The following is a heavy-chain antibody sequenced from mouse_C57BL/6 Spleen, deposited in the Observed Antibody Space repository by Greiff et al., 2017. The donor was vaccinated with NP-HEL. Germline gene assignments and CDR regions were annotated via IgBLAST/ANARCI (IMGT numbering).Heavy chain of an antibody. J-gene: IGHJ2*01. Sequence: EVQLQQSGAELVRPGASVKLSCTASGFNIKDDYMHWVKQRPEQGLEWIGWIDPENGDTEYASKFQGKATITADTSSNTAYLQLSSLTSEDTAVYYCTTGGRGNYWGQGTTLTVSS. D-gene: IGHD3-3*01. V-gene: IGHV14-4*01. CDR3: TTGGRGNY. CDR2: IDPENGDT. CDR1: GFNIKDDY.